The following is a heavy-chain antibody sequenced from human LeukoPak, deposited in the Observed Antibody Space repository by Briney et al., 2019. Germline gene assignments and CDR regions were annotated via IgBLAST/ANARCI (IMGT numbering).Heavy chain of an antibody. J-gene: IGHJ6*03. CDR3: TRGSIAYYYMDV. CDR2: SYHSGNT. V-gene: IGHV4-34*01. D-gene: IGHD3-22*01. Sequence: SETLSLTCAVYGGSFSGYYWSWIRQPPGKGLEWIGSSYHSGNTYYNPSLKSRVTISVDTSKNQFSLKLSSVTAADTAVYYCTRGSIAYYYMDVWGKGTTVTISS. CDR1: GGSFSGYY.